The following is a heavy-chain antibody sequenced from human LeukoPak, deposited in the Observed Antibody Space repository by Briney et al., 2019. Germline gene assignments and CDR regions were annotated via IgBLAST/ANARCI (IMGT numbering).Heavy chain of an antibody. CDR2: ISYDGSNK. J-gene: IGHJ4*02. D-gene: IGHD3-22*01. CDR3: ARESDSSGYSFDY. CDR1: GFTFSSYA. Sequence: PGGSLRLSFAASGFTFSSYAMHWVRQAPGKGLEWVAVISYDGSNKYYADSVKGRFTISRDNSKNTLYLQMNSLRAEDTAVYYCARESDSSGYSFDYWGQGTLVTVSS. V-gene: IGHV3-30*04.